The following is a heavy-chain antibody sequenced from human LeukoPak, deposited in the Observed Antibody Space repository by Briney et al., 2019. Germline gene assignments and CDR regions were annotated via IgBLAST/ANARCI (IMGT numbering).Heavy chain of an antibody. CDR2: IDGDGSDT. J-gene: IGHJ4*02. D-gene: IGHD3-10*01. V-gene: IGHV3-74*01. Sequence: GGSLRLSCAASGFTFSDFWMHWVRRDPGKGLVWVSRIDGDGSDTNYVDSVTGRFTVSRDNAKSTLFLQMDSLRPDDTAVYFYVRGRGHYFDYWGQGTRVTVSS. CDR1: GFTFSDFW. CDR3: VRGRGHYFDY.